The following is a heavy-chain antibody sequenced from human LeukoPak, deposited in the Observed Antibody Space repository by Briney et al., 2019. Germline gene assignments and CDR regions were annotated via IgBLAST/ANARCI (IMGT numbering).Heavy chain of an antibody. J-gene: IGHJ4*02. D-gene: IGHD2/OR15-2a*01. CDR1: GFTFSSFA. V-gene: IGHV3-23*01. CDR3: AKLNFYDYFDY. CDR2: ISGRDGST. Sequence: GGSLRLSCAASGFTFSSFAMSWVRQAPGKGLEWVSAISGRDGSTYYADSVKGRFTISRDNSKNTLYPQMNSLRAEDTAIYYCAKLNFYDYFDYWGQGTLVTVSS.